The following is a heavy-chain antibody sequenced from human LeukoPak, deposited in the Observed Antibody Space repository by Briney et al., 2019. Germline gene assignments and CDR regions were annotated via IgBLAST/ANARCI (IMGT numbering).Heavy chain of an antibody. D-gene: IGHD3-16*01. V-gene: IGHV1-69*13. Sequence: SVKVSCKASGGTFSSYAISWVRQAPGQGLEWMGGIIPIFGTANYAQKFQGRVTITADESTSTAYMELSSLRSEDTAVYYCATRLRSYYYYGMDVWGQGTTVTVSS. J-gene: IGHJ6*02. CDR2: IIPIFGTA. CDR3: ATRLRSYYYYGMDV. CDR1: GGTFSSYA.